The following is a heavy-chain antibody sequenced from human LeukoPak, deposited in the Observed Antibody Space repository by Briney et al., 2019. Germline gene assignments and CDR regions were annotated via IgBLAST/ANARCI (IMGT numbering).Heavy chain of an antibody. CDR3: ATDRLEIYSFHI. CDR2: FEPEEGEHGET. Sequence: ASAKVSCRVSGYSLSDLSIHWVRHVGGKGLEWMGGFEPEEGEHGETIFAQNFEDGLTLTEDTAADTAYMELASLTSEDTAVYYCATDRLEIYSFHIWGQGTMVTVSS. V-gene: IGHV1-24*01. D-gene: IGHD1-1*01. CDR1: GYSLSDLS. J-gene: IGHJ3*02.